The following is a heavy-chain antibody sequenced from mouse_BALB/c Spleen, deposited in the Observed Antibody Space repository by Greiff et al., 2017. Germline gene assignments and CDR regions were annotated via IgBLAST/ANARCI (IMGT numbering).Heavy chain of an antibody. CDR3: ARSSYDYYAMDY. Sequence: EVQLQQSGAELVRPGALVKLSCKASGFNIKDYYMHWVKQRPEQGLEWIGWIDPENGNTIYDPKFQGKASITADTSSNTAYLQLSSLTSEDTAVYYCARSSYDYYAMDYWGQGTSVTVSS. V-gene: IGHV14-1*02. CDR2: IDPENGNT. J-gene: IGHJ4*01. D-gene: IGHD6-1*01. CDR1: GFNIKDYY.